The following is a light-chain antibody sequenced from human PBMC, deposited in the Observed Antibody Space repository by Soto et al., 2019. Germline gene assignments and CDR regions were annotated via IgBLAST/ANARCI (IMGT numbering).Light chain of an antibody. V-gene: IGKV3-15*01. CDR1: QSVSSN. Sequence: EIVMTQSPATLSVSPGERATLSCRASQSVSSNLAWYQQKPGQAPRLLFYGASTRATGIPARFSGSGSDTEFTLTISSLQSEDVAVYYCQQYNNWPPLTFGGGTKVEIK. CDR3: QQYNNWPPLT. J-gene: IGKJ4*01. CDR2: GAS.